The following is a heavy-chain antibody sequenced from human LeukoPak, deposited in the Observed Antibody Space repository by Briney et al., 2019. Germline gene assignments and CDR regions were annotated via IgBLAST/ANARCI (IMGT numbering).Heavy chain of an antibody. V-gene: IGHV1-18*01. Sequence: GASVKVSCKASGYTFTSYGISWVRQAPGQGLEWMGWISVYNGNTNYAQKLQGRVTMTTDTSTSTVYMEVRSLRSDDTAVYYCARESHRRVFDYWGQGTLVTVSS. CDR3: ARESHRRVFDY. CDR2: ISVYNGNT. J-gene: IGHJ4*02. CDR1: GYTFTSYG. D-gene: IGHD1-14*01.